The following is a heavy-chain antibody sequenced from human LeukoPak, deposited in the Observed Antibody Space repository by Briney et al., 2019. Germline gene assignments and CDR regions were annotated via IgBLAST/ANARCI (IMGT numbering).Heavy chain of an antibody. CDR3: ARHPRYGDGYYL. D-gene: IGHD3-3*01. J-gene: IGHJ4*02. CDR1: GGSISSYN. CDR2: IYYSGST. Sequence: SETLSLTCTVSGGSISSYNWGWIRQPPGKGLEWIGYIYYSGSTNYNPSLKSRVTISVDTSKNQFSLKLSSVTAADTAVYYCARHPRYGDGYYLWGQGTLVTVSS. V-gene: IGHV4-59*08.